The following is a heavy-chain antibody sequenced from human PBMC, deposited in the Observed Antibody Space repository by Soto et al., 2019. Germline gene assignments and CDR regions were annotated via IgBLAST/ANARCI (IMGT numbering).Heavy chain of an antibody. CDR1: GDTDTNYV. D-gene: IGHD3-16*02. V-gene: IGHV1-69*13. Sequence: GASVKVSCKASGDTDTNYVISWVRQAPGQGLEWMGGIFPKFGTTYSAQKLQDRLTITAGESTSTVYMQLSSLRLDDTAVYYCEAEMTFGKLSVVWGQGTTVTVSS. CDR3: EAEMTFGKLSVV. J-gene: IGHJ6*02. CDR2: IFPKFGTT.